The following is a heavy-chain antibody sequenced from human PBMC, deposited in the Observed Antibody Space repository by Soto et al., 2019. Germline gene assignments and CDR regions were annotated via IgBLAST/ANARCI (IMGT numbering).Heavy chain of an antibody. Sequence: ASVKVSCKASGYTFTSYYMHWVRQAPGQGLEWMGIINPSGGSTSYAQKFQGRVTMTRDTSTSTVYMELSSLRSEGTAVYYCARVPILTGYFYYYYGMDVWGQGTTVTVSS. CDR3: ARVPILTGYFYYYYGMDV. CDR1: GYTFTSYY. J-gene: IGHJ6*02. D-gene: IGHD3-9*01. CDR2: INPSGGST. V-gene: IGHV1-46*01.